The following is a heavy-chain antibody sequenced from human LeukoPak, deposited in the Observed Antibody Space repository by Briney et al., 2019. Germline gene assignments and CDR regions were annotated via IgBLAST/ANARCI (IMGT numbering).Heavy chain of an antibody. CDR1: GFTFSDYY. D-gene: IGHD6-13*01. CDR3: AKGTHSSSWHWFDS. J-gene: IGHJ5*01. CDR2: IDSSGDVI. Sequence: GGSLRLSCAASGFTFSDYYMTWIRQAPGKGLEWLSYIDSSGDVIYDADSVKGRFTISRDNAKNSVFLQMNSLRAEDTAVYYCAKGTHSSSWHWFDSWGQGTLVTVSS. V-gene: IGHV3-11*01.